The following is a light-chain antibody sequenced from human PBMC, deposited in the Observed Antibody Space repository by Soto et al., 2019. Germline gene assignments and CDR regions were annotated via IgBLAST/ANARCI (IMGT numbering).Light chain of an antibody. CDR1: NSDVGTYNL. V-gene: IGLV2-23*02. J-gene: IGLJ2*01. CDR2: DVN. Sequence: QSVLTQPASVSGSPGQSITISCTGTNSDVGTYNLVSWYQHHSGKAPKLMVYDVNKRPSGVSNRFSGSKSGNTASLTISGLQAEDEADYYCCSYAGSSSWVFGGGTQLTVL. CDR3: CSYAGSSSWV.